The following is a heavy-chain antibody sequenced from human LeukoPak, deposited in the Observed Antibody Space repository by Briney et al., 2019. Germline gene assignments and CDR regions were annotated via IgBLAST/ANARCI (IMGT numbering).Heavy chain of an antibody. V-gene: IGHV3-7*01. D-gene: IGHD3-10*01. CDR3: ARLHYASGSYFDY. CDR2: IKQAGSEK. CDR1: GFTISTYW. Sequence: GGSLRLSCAASGFTISTYWMSWVRQAPGKGLEWVANIKQAGSEKYYVDSVKGRFTISRDNAKNSLYLQMNSLKAEDTAVYYCARLHYASGSYFDYWGQGTLVTVSS. J-gene: IGHJ4*02.